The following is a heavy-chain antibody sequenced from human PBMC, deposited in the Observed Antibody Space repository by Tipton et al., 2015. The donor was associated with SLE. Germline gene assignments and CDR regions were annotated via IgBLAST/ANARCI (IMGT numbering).Heavy chain of an antibody. CDR3: ARAGGVIQLWSYYFDL. V-gene: IGHV4-59*01. CDR1: GGSISSYY. D-gene: IGHD5-18*01. Sequence: LSLTCTVSGGSISSYYWSWIRQPPGKGLEWIGYIYYSGSTNYNPSLKSRVTISVDTSKNQFSLKLSSVTAADTAVYYCARAGGVIQLWSYYFDLWGQGTLVSVSS. CDR2: IYYSGST. J-gene: IGHJ4*02.